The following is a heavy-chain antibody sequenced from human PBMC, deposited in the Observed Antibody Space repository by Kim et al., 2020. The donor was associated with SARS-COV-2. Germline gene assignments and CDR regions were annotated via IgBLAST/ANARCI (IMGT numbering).Heavy chain of an antibody. CDR1: GFTFSSYG. D-gene: IGHD3-10*01. CDR2: ISYDGSNK. CDR3: AKGITMVRGVIHY. Sequence: GGSLRLSCAASGFTFSSYGMHWVRQAPGKGLEWVAVISYDGSNKYYADSVKGRFTISRDNSKNTLYLQMNSLRAEDTAVYYCAKGITMVRGVIHYWGQGTLVTVSS. V-gene: IGHV3-30*18. J-gene: IGHJ4*02.